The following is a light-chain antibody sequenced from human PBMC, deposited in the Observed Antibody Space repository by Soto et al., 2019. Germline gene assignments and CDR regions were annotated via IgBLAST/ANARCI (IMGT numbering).Light chain of an antibody. J-gene: IGKJ3*01. Sequence: EIVLTQSPATLSLSPGERATLSCRASQSVSSYLAWYQQKPGQAPRLLIYGASKRATGIPARFSGSGSGTDFTLTINSLQPADFAVYYCQQRSNWVFTFGPGTKVDI. CDR3: QQRSNWVFT. CDR2: GAS. V-gene: IGKV3-11*01. CDR1: QSVSSY.